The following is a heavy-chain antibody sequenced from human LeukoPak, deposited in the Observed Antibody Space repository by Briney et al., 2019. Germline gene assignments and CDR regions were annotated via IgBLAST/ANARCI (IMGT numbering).Heavy chain of an antibody. Sequence: GGSLRLSCVASGFNFSPYAVHWVGQAPGKGLEWVSMISNDGTTESYTDSVKGRFTISRDNAKNSLHLQMNSLRAEDTAVYYCARELSNTNYYVFDYWGQGTLVTVSS. D-gene: IGHD3-10*02. J-gene: IGHJ4*02. CDR2: ISNDGTTE. V-gene: IGHV3-30-3*01. CDR1: GFNFSPYA. CDR3: ARELSNTNYYVFDY.